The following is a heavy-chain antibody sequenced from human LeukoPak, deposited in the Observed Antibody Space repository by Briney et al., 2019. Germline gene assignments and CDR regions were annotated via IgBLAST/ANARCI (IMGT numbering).Heavy chain of an antibody. V-gene: IGHV3-21*01. CDR3: AKARLNYYYYMDV. CDR2: ISSSSSYI. CDR1: GFTFSSYS. J-gene: IGHJ6*03. Sequence: GGSLRLSCAASGFTFSSYSMNWVRQAPGKGLEWVSSISSSSSYIYYADSVKGRFTISRDNAKNSLYLQMNSLRAEDTAVYYCAKARLNYYYYMDVWGKGTTVTASS.